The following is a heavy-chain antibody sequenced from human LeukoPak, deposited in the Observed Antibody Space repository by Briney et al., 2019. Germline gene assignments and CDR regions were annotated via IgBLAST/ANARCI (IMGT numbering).Heavy chain of an antibody. CDR2: IYYSGST. D-gene: IGHD1-26*01. V-gene: IGHV4-30-4*08. Sequence: SETLSLTCTVSGGSISSGDYYWSWIRQPPGEGLEWIGYIYYSGSTYYNPSLKSRVTISVDTSKNQFSLKLSSVTAADTAVYYCAREGIVGATRYYYYYYMDVWGKGTTVTVSS. J-gene: IGHJ6*03. CDR1: GGSISSGDYY. CDR3: AREGIVGATRYYYYYYMDV.